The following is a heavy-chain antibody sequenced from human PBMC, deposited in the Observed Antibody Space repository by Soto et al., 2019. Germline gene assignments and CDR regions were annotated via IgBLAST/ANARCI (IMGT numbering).Heavy chain of an antibody. CDR3: ANLDTAMPLPTPDYYYYMDV. CDR2: ISGSGGST. Sequence: PGGSLRLSCAASGFTFSSYAMSWVRQAPGKGLEWVSAISGSGGSTYYADSVKGRFTISRDNSKNTLYLQMNSLRAEDTAVYYCANLDTAMPLPTPDYYYYMDVWGKGTKVTVSS. V-gene: IGHV3-23*01. D-gene: IGHD5-18*01. J-gene: IGHJ6*03. CDR1: GFTFSSYA.